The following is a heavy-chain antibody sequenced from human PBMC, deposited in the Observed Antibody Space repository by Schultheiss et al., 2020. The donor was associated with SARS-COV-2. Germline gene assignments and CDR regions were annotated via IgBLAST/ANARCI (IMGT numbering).Heavy chain of an antibody. CDR2: ISGSGGST. V-gene: IGHV3-23*01. D-gene: IGHD6-19*01. CDR1: GFTFSSYA. J-gene: IGHJ3*02. Sequence: GESLKISCAASGFTFSSYAMSWVRQAPGKGLEWVSAISGSGGSTYYADSVKGRFTISRDNSKNTLYLQMNSLRAEDTAVYYCASQKVAGSWGAFDIWGQGTMVTVSS. CDR3: ASQKVAGSWGAFDI.